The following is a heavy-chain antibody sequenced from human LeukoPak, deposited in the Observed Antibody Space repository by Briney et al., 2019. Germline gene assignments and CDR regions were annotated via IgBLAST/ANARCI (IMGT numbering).Heavy chain of an antibody. Sequence: GGSLRLSCAASGFTFSSYSMNWVRQAPGKGLEWVSSISSSSSYIYYADSVKGRFTISRDNAKNSLYLQMNSLRAEDTAVYYCARAAAVDDAFDIWGQGTMVTASS. CDR1: GFTFSSYS. V-gene: IGHV3-21*01. J-gene: IGHJ3*02. CDR2: ISSSSSYI. D-gene: IGHD6-13*01. CDR3: ARAAAVDDAFDI.